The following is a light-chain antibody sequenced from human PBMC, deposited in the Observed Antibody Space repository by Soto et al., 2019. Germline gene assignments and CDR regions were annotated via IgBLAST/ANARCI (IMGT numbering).Light chain of an antibody. J-gene: IGKJ5*01. CDR3: QQYYNTPSIT. Sequence: DIVMTQSPDSLAVSLGERATINCKSSQSVLYSSNNKNYLAWYQQKPGQPPKLLIYWASTRESGVPDRFSGSVSGTDFTLTIRSLQAEDVAVYYCQQYYNTPSITFGQGTRLEIK. CDR1: QSVLYSSNNKNY. CDR2: WAS. V-gene: IGKV4-1*01.